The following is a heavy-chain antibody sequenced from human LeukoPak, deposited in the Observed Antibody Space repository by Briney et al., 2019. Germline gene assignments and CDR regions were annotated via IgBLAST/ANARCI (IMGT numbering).Heavy chain of an antibody. V-gene: IGHV4-59*08. CDR2: IYYSGST. J-gene: IGHJ4*02. CDR3: ARHSLSTVTLDY. CDR1: GGSISSYY. D-gene: IGHD4-11*01. Sequence: PSETLPLTCTVSGGSISSYYWSWIRQPPGKGLEWIGYIYYSGSTNYNPSLKSRVTISVDTSKNQFSLKLSSVTAADTAVYYCARHSLSTVTLDYWGQGTLVTVSS.